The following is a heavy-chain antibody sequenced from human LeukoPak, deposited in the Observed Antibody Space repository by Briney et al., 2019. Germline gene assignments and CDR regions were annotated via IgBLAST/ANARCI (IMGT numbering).Heavy chain of an antibody. D-gene: IGHD6-13*01. J-gene: IGHJ4*02. CDR2: IVGSGSTT. V-gene: IGHV3-23*01. Sequence: GRSLRLSCAASGFTFRSHVMSWVRQAPGKGLEWISAIVGSGSTTHYADSVKGRFTISRDNSKNTLYLQMNSLRAEDTAVYYCARVRAAAAGDFDYWGQGTLVTVSS. CDR3: ARVRAAAAGDFDY. CDR1: GFTFRSHV.